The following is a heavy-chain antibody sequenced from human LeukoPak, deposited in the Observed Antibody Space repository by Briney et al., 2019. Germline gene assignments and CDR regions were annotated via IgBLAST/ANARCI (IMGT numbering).Heavy chain of an antibody. J-gene: IGHJ6*02. Sequence: PSETLSLTCTVSGGSISSSSYYWGWIRQPPGKGLEWIGYIYYSGSTNYNPSLKSRVTISVDTSKNQFSLKLSSVTAADTAVYYCARDRYSSSWYTPYYYGMDVWGQGTTVTVSS. D-gene: IGHD6-13*01. CDR2: IYYSGST. CDR3: ARDRYSSSWYTPYYYGMDV. CDR1: GGSISSSSYY. V-gene: IGHV4-61*01.